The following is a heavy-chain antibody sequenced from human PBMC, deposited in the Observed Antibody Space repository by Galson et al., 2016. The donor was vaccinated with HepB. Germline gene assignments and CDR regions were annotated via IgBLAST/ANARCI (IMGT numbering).Heavy chain of an antibody. D-gene: IGHD6-19*01. Sequence: SLRLSCAASGFTISSYWMTWVRQAPGKGLEWVANIKEDGSQKNYVDSVKGRFTISRDNVENSLSLQMNSLRAEDTAVFYCARYGDEAGWNFHQWGQGTLVTVSS. CDR2: IKEDGSQK. CDR3: ARYGDEAGWNFHQ. V-gene: IGHV3-7*03. J-gene: IGHJ1*01. CDR1: GFTISSYW.